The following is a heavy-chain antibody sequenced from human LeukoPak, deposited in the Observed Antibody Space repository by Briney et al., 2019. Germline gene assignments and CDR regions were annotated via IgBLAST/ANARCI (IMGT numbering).Heavy chain of an antibody. V-gene: IGHV3-20*04. Sequence: GGSLRLSCAASGFTFDEYGMTWVRQAPGQGLEWVSGISRNGGSTGYADSVRGRFTISRDNVKNYLFLQMNSLRAEDTALYYCVRSITMFQHWGQGTLVTVSS. CDR1: GFTFDEYG. J-gene: IGHJ1*01. CDR3: VRSITMFQH. CDR2: ISRNGGST. D-gene: IGHD3-10*01.